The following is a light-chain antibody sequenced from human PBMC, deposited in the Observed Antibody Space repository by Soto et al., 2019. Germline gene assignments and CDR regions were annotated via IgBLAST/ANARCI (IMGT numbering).Light chain of an antibody. CDR1: QSVSGN. CDR3: QQRTSWPLT. CDR2: DAS. Sequence: DIILTQSPATLSLSPGERATLSCRASQSVSGNLAWYQRKPGQAPRLLIYDASNRATGIPARFSGSGSGTDFTLTISSLEPEDFAIYYCQQRTSWPLTFGQGTRLEI. J-gene: IGKJ5*01. V-gene: IGKV3-11*01.